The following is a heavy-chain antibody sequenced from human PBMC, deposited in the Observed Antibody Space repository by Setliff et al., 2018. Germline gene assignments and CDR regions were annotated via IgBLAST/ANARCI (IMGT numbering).Heavy chain of an antibody. Sequence: WASVKVSCKASGHTFTGYFMQWVRQAPGQGLEWMGMINPSGGYTIYAQKFQGRVTMTRDTSTSTVYLELSSLRSEDTAVYYCARGLIVLPGPSGDMGYFDYWGQGTLVTVSS. CDR3: ARGLIVLPGPSGDMGYFDY. J-gene: IGHJ4*02. CDR1: GHTFTGYF. V-gene: IGHV1-46*01. CDR2: INPSGGYT. D-gene: IGHD2-8*01.